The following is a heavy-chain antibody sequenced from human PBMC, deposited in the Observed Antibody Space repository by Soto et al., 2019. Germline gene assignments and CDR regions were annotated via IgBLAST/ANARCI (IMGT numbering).Heavy chain of an antibody. D-gene: IGHD1-26*01. Sequence: QVQLVQSGAEVEKPGSSVKVSCKASGDAFTNYIFDWVRQAPGQGLEWMGGIIPMVGTPKYAQTFQDRVTISADVSTGTAYLELTSLRFDDTAVYYCARGRDQPPVGLYFDSWGEGTRVTVSS. CDR1: GDAFTNYI. V-gene: IGHV1-69*01. J-gene: IGHJ4*02. CDR3: ARGRDQPPVGLYFDS. CDR2: IIPMVGTP.